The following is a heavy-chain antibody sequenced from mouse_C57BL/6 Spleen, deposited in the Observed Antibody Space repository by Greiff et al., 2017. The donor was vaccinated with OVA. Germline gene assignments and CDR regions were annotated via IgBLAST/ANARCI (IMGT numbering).Heavy chain of an antibody. CDR3: ASGYGSKGYFDV. V-gene: IGHV1-4*01. CDR2: INPSSGYT. J-gene: IGHJ1*03. D-gene: IGHD1-1*01. CDR1: GYTFTSYT. Sequence: VQLQQSGAELARPGASVKMSCKASGYTFTSYTMHWVKQRPGQGLEWIGYINPSSGYTKYNQKFKDKATVTADKSSSTAYMQLSSLTSEDSAVYYCASGYGSKGYFDVWGTGTTVTVSS.